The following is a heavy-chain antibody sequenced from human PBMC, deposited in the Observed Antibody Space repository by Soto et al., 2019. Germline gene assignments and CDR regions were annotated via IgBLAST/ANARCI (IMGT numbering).Heavy chain of an antibody. J-gene: IGHJ4*02. D-gene: IGHD3-10*01. Sequence: SETLSLTCNVSGGPIKTGDYYWNWTRQPPGKGLEWIGYVFYSGATNYSPSLKSRAAISMDTSKNQFSLSLTSVTAADTAVYYCARAGFSYGHLLFWGQGIRVTVSS. CDR3: ARAGFSYGHLLF. V-gene: IGHV4-30-4*01. CDR2: VFYSGAT. CDR1: GGPIKTGDYY.